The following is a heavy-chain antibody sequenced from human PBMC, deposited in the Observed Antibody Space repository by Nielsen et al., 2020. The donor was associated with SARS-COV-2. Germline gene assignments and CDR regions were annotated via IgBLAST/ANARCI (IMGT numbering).Heavy chain of an antibody. CDR3: ATASTSRYYYYYGMDV. D-gene: IGHD5/OR15-5a*01. Sequence: ASVKVSYKVSGYTLTELSMHWVRQAPGKGLEWMGGFDPEDGETIYAQKFQGRVTMTEDTSTDTAYMELSSLRSEDTAVYYCATASTSRYYYYYGMDVWGQGTTVTVSS. J-gene: IGHJ6*02. CDR2: FDPEDGET. V-gene: IGHV1-24*01. CDR1: GYTLTELS.